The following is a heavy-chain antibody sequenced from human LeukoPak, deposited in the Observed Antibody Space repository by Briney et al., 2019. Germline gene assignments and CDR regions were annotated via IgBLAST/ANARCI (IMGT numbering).Heavy chain of an antibody. CDR3: AREGIFGVVEFDY. CDR2: ISSSSSYI. J-gene: IGHJ4*02. CDR1: GFTFSSYS. D-gene: IGHD3-3*01. Sequence: GGSLRLSCAASGFTFSSYSMNWVRQAPGKGLEWVSSISSSSSYIYYADSVKGRFTISRDNAKNSLYLQMNSLRAEDAAVYYCAREGIFGVVEFDYWGQGTLVTVSS. V-gene: IGHV3-21*01.